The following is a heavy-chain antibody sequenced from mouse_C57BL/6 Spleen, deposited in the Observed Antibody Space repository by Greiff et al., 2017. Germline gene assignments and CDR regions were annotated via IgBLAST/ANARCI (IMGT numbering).Heavy chain of an antibody. CDR2: IYPGDGDT. Sequence: LVESGAELVKPGASVKISCKASGYAFSSYWMNWVKQRPGKGLEWIGQIYPGDGDTNYNGKFKGKATLTADKSSSTAYMQLSSLTSEDSAVYFCAREGGYREHGYFDVWGTGTTVTVSS. CDR3: AREGGYREHGYFDV. V-gene: IGHV1-80*01. J-gene: IGHJ1*03. D-gene: IGHD2-2*01. CDR1: GYAFSSYW.